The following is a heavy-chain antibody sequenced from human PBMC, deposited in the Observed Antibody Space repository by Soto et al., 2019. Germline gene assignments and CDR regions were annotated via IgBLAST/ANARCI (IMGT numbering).Heavy chain of an antibody. D-gene: IGHD4-4*01. V-gene: IGHV4-61*01. CDR3: ARDSYSHLWP. J-gene: IGHJ5*02. Sequence: PSKALSLTCSVAGDSVSSGSSYWNWIRQPPGKGLEWIGYIYYSGSTNYNPSLKSRVSISLDTSKNQFSLNLNSLTAADTAVYYCARDSYSHLWPWGQGTLVTASS. CDR2: IYYSGST. CDR1: GDSVSSGSSY.